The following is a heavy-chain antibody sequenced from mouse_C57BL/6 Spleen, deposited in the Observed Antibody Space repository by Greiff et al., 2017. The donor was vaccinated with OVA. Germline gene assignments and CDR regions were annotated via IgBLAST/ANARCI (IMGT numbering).Heavy chain of an antibody. CDR2: INPSNGGT. CDR1: GYTFTSYW. D-gene: IGHD1-1*01. Sequence: QVQLKESGTELVKPGASVKLSCKASGYTFTSYWMHWVKQRPGQGLEWIGNINPSNGGTNYNEKFKSKATLTVDKSSSTAYMQLSSLTSEDSAVYYCASFMDYGGSYGYFDVWGTGTTVTVSS. J-gene: IGHJ1*03. V-gene: IGHV1-53*01. CDR3: ASFMDYGGSYGYFDV.